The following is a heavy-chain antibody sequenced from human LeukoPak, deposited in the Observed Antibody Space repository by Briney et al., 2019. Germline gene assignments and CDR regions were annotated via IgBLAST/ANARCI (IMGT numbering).Heavy chain of an antibody. Sequence: GGSLRLSCAASGFTFSSYAMSWVRQAPGKGLEWVSAISGSGGSTYYADSVKGRFTISRDNSKNTLYLQMNSLRAEDTAVYYCAKPSRIWFGELSDAFDIWGQGTMVTVSS. D-gene: IGHD3-10*01. CDR3: AKPSRIWFGELSDAFDI. CDR1: GFTFSSYA. V-gene: IGHV3-23*01. J-gene: IGHJ3*02. CDR2: ISGSGGST.